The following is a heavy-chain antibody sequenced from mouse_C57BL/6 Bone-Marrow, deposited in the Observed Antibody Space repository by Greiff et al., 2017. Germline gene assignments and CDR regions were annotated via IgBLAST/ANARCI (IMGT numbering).Heavy chain of an antibody. Sequence: QVQLQQSGAELVRPGTSVKVSCKASGYAFTNYLIEWVKQRPGQGLEWIGVINPGSGGTNYNEKFKGKATLAADKSSSTAYMQLSSLTSEDSAVYFCARELGWFAYGGQGTLVTVSA. CDR1: GYAFTNYL. J-gene: IGHJ3*01. D-gene: IGHD4-1*01. V-gene: IGHV1-54*01. CDR3: ARELGWFAY. CDR2: INPGSGGT.